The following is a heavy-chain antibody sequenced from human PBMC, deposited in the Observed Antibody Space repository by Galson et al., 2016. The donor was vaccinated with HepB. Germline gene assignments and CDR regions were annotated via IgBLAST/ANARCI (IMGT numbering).Heavy chain of an antibody. D-gene: IGHD2-2*02. J-gene: IGHJ5*02. CDR1: GFDFHDYS. Sequence: SLRLSCAASGFDFHDYSMNWVRQAPGKGLEWVSGIGGSGRGTHYADSVKGRFTISRDNSKNTLFLQMNSLRAEDTATYYCAKDQLIVIVPAAIPWFDPGGQGTLVSVSS. CDR3: AKDQLIVIVPAAIPWFDP. CDR2: IGGSGRGT. V-gene: IGHV3-23*01.